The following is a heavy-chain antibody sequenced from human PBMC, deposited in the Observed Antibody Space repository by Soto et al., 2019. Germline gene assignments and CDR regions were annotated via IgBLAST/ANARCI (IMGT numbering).Heavy chain of an antibody. Sequence: PSETLSLTSNYSGCSISNYYWGWIRQPPGKGLEWIGYIYYSGSTNYNPSLKSRVTISVDTSKNQFSLKLSSVTAADTAVYYCARRYSSSFDYWGQGTLVTVS. CDR3: ARRYSSSFDY. D-gene: IGHD6-13*01. CDR2: IYYSGST. J-gene: IGHJ4*02. V-gene: IGHV4-59*08. CDR1: GCSISNYY.